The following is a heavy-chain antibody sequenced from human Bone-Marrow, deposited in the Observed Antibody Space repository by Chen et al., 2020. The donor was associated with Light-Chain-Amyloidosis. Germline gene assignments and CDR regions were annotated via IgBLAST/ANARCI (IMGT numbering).Heavy chain of an antibody. Sequence: EVQREQSGPEVKKPGKSLKISCKGSGYTFPNYWIGWVRQMPGKGLEWMGVIYPDDSDARYSPSFEGQVTISADKSITTAYLQWRSLKASDTAMYYCARRRDGYNFDYWGQGTLVTVSS. J-gene: IGHJ4*02. CDR2: IYPDDSDA. CDR1: GYTFPNYW. V-gene: IGHV5-51*01. D-gene: IGHD5-12*01. CDR3: ARRRDGYNFDY.